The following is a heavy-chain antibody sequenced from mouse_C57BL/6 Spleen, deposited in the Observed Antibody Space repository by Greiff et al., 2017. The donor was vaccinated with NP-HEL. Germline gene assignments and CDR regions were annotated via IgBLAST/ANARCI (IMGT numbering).Heavy chain of an antibody. J-gene: IGHJ2*01. CDR2: IYPGGGYT. V-gene: IGHV1-63*01. CDR1: GYTFTNYW. Sequence: QVQLQQSGAELVRPGTSVKMSCKASGYTFTNYWIGWAKQRPGHGLEWIGDIYPGGGYTNYNEKFKGKATLTADKSSSTAYMQFSSLTSEDSAIYYGAIRGGYDLYYFEDWGQGTTLTVSS. D-gene: IGHD2-2*01. CDR3: AIRGGYDLYYFED.